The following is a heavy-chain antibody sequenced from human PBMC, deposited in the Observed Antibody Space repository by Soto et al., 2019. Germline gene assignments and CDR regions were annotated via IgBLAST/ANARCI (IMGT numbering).Heavy chain of an antibody. Sequence: SETLSLTCSVSGGSSNKRNYYWGWIRQPPGKGLEWIRSIHYRGSTYYNSSLKTRVTISLDKSKSQFSLKLNSVTAADSAVYFCARLEGLATISYYFDYWGQGTLVTVSS. CDR3: ARLEGLATISYYFDY. D-gene: IGHD3-9*01. J-gene: IGHJ4*02. V-gene: IGHV4-39*01. CDR1: GGSSNKRNYY. CDR2: IHYRGST.